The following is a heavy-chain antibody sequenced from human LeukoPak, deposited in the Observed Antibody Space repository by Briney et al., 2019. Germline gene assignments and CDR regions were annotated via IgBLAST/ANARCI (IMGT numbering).Heavy chain of an antibody. J-gene: IGHJ4*02. CDR3: ARRRFVRGPDVVNPFDY. CDR2: IYYSGST. CDR1: GGSISSSSYY. V-gene: IGHV4-39*01. D-gene: IGHD2-8*01. Sequence: SETLSLTCTVSGGSISSSSYYWGWIRQPPGKGLEWIGSIYYSGSTYYNPSLKSRVTISVDTSKNQFSLKLSSVTAADTAVYYCARRRFVRGPDVVNPFDYWGQGTLVTVSS.